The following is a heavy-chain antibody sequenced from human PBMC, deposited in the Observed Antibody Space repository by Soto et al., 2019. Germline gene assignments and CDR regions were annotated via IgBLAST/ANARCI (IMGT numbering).Heavy chain of an antibody. V-gene: IGHV3-23*01. J-gene: IGHJ4*02. CDR3: AKDFDTYYYGSGSYAY. CDR2: ISGSGGST. CDR1: GFTFSSYA. D-gene: IGHD3-10*01. Sequence: EVQLLESGGGLVQPGGSLRLSCAASGFTFSSYAMSWVRQAPGKGLEWVSAISGSGGSTYYADSVKGRFTISRDNSKNTLYLQMNSLRAEDTAVYYCAKDFDTYYYGSGSYAYWGQGTLVTVSS.